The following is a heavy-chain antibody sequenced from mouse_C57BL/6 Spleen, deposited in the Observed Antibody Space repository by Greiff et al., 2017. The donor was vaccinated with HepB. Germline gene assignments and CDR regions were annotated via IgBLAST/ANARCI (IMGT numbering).Heavy chain of an antibody. V-gene: IGHV1-55*01. Sequence: QVQLQQPGAELVKPGASVKMSCKASGYTFTSYWITWVKQRPGQGLEWIGDIYPGSGSTNYNEKFKSKATLTVDTSSSTAYMQLSSLSSEDSAVYYGARSYYGSSWYFDVWGTGTTVTVSS. CDR3: ARSYYGSSWYFDV. CDR1: GYTFTSYW. J-gene: IGHJ1*03. CDR2: IYPGSGST. D-gene: IGHD1-1*01.